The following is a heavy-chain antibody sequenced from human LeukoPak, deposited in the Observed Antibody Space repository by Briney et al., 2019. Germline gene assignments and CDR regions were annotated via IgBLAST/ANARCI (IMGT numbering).Heavy chain of an antibody. CDR2: INHSGST. V-gene: IGHV4-34*01. D-gene: IGHD3-10*01. Sequence: SETLSLTCAVYGWSFSGYYWSWIRQPPGKGLEWIGEINHSGSTNYNPSLKSRVTISVDTSKNQFSLKLSSVTAADTAVYYCARDTTYYYGSGSYGAFDIWGQGTMVSVSS. CDR3: ARDTTYYYGSGSYGAFDI. J-gene: IGHJ3*02. CDR1: GWSFSGYY.